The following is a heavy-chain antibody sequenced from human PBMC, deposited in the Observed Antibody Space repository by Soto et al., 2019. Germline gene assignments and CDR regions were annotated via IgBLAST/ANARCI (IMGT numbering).Heavy chain of an antibody. D-gene: IGHD6-19*01. CDR3: ARDREDIAVAVTTPSSLYYFDY. Sequence: ASVKVSCKASGGTFSSYAISWVRQAPGQGLEWMGGIIPIFGTANYAQKFQGRVTITADESTSTAYMELSSLRSEDTAVYYCARDREDIAVAVTTPSSLYYFDYWGQGTLVTVSS. J-gene: IGHJ4*02. V-gene: IGHV1-69*13. CDR2: IIPIFGTA. CDR1: GGTFSSYA.